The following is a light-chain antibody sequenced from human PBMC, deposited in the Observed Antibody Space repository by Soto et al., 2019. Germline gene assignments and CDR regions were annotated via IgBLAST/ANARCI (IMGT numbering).Light chain of an antibody. CDR3: QQYGNPPGP. Sequence: DIQMTQSPSSLSASVGDRVTITCQASQDITYLNWYQQKPGKAPKLLIYGASNLETGVSSRFSGSGAGTFFTLTITSLQPEDIATYYCQQYGNPPGPFGPGTKVHIK. V-gene: IGKV1-33*01. CDR1: QDITY. J-gene: IGKJ3*01. CDR2: GAS.